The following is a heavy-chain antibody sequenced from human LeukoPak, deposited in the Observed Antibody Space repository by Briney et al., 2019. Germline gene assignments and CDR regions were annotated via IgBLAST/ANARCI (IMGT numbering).Heavy chain of an antibody. CDR2: ISGSGGST. V-gene: IGHV3-23*01. Sequence: GGSLRLSCAASGFTFSSYAMSWVRQAPGKGLEWVSAISGSGGSTYYADSVKGRFTISRDNAKNSLYLQMNSLRAEDTAVYYCAKEGGVYSTPYYMDVWGKGTTVTVSS. CDR1: GFTFSSYA. CDR3: AKEGGVYSTPYYMDV. D-gene: IGHD1-26*01. J-gene: IGHJ6*03.